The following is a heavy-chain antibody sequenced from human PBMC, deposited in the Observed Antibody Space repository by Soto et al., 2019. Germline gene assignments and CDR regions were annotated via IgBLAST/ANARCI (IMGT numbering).Heavy chain of an antibody. CDR3: AKGGLRDYGDYVVPLYYYYYYMDV. V-gene: IGHV3-23*01. CDR2: ISGSGGST. D-gene: IGHD4-17*01. CDR1: GFTFSSYA. Sequence: EVQLLESGGGLVQPGGSLRLSCAASGFTFSSYAMSWVRQAPGKGLEWVSAISGSGGSTYYADSVKGRFTISRDNSKNTLYLQMNSLRAEDTAVYDCAKGGLRDYGDYVVPLYYYYYYMDVWGKGTTVTVSS. J-gene: IGHJ6*03.